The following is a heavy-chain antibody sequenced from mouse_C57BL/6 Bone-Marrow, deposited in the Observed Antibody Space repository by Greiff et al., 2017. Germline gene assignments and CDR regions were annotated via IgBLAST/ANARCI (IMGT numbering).Heavy chain of an antibody. CDR2: ISYDGSN. J-gene: IGHJ1*03. Sequence: QLPESGPGLVKPSQSLSLTCSVTGYSITSGYYWNWIRQFPGNKLEWMGYISYDGSNNYNPSLKNRISITRDTSKNQFFLKLNSVTTEDTATYYCAREGDYDYDWYFDVWGTGTTVTVSS. CDR1: GYSITSGYY. V-gene: IGHV3-6*01. D-gene: IGHD2-4*01. CDR3: AREGDYDYDWYFDV.